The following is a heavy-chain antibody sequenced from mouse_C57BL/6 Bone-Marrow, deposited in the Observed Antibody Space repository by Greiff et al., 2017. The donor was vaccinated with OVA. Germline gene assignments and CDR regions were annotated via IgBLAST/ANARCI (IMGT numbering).Heavy chain of an antibody. CDR3: ARFHYDYDRFAY. CDR2: IDPEDGET. J-gene: IGHJ3*01. D-gene: IGHD2-4*01. CDR1: GFNINDSY. V-gene: IGHV14-2*01. Sequence: VPLQQSGAELVKPGASVKLSCTASGFNINDSYMPWVKPRTDQGLEWIGRIDPEDGETKYAPKFQGKATITADTSSNTAYLQLSSLTSEDTAVYYCARFHYDYDRFAYWGQGTLVTVSA.